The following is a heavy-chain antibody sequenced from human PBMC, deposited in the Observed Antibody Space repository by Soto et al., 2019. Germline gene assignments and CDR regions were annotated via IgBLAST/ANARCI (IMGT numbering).Heavy chain of an antibody. J-gene: IGHJ5*02. CDR2: ISGSGGST. V-gene: IGHV3-23*01. CDR3: LVYIGGDLRFLEWLVPPDWFDP. D-gene: IGHD3-3*01. CDR1: GFTFSSYA. Sequence: VGSLRLSCAASGFTFSSYAMSWVRQAPGKGLEWVSAISGSGGSTYYADSVKGRFTISRDNSKNTLYLQMNSLRAEDTAVYYCLVYIGGDLRFLEWLVPPDWFDPWGQGTLVIVSS.